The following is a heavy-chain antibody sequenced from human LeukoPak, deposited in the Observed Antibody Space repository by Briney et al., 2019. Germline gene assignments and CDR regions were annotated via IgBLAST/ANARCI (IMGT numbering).Heavy chain of an antibody. CDR1: GFTISSYW. D-gene: IGHD1-26*01. Sequence: GGSLRLSCAASGFTISSYWMHWVRQAPGKGLVWVSRINSDGSSTSYADSVKGRFTISRDNAKNTLYLQMNSLKVEDTALYYCVKDGSYIAFDIWGLGTMVTVSS. V-gene: IGHV3-74*01. CDR3: VKDGSYIAFDI. J-gene: IGHJ3*02. CDR2: INSDGSST.